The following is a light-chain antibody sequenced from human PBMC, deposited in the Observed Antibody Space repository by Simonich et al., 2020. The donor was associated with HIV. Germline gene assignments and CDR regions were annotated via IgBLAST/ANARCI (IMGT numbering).Light chain of an antibody. CDR3: SSYTSSTTLVL. Sequence: QSALTQPAYVSGSPGQSITISCTGTSSDVGGYKFVSWYQQHPGKSPKLMSYAVYDRPSAVSNRFSCSKSGTTASLTISGIQAEDESDYYCSSYTSSTTLVLFGGGTKLTVL. V-gene: IGLV2-14*03. CDR1: SSDVGGYKF. J-gene: IGLJ2*01. CDR2: AVY.